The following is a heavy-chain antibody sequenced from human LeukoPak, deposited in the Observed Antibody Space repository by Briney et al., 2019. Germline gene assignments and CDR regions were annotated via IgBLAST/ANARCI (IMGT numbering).Heavy chain of an antibody. CDR3: ARGPEYGDYRMAEYFQH. Sequence: SVKVSCKASGGTFSSYAISWVRQAPGQGLEWMGRIIPILGIANCAQKFQGRVTITADKSTSTAYMELSSLRSEDTAVYYCARGPEYGDYRMAEYFQHWGQGTLVTVSS. J-gene: IGHJ1*01. V-gene: IGHV1-69*04. CDR2: IIPILGIA. CDR1: GGTFSSYA. D-gene: IGHD4-17*01.